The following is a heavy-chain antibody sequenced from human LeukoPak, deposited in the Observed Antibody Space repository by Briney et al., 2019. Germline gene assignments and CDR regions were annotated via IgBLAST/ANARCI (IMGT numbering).Heavy chain of an antibody. J-gene: IGHJ3*02. V-gene: IGHV4-34*01. Sequence: PSETLSLTCGVHGSSFSEYFWHWVRQSPREGLEWIGEIKHGGVTNYNPSLMGRVTISVDTSKNQFSLMLTSVTAADTAVYYCARGPHYYGDYIRWFPYAFHIWGRGTMVSVSS. CDR1: GSSFSEYF. CDR2: IKHGGVT. CDR3: ARGPHYYGDYIRWFPYAFHI. D-gene: IGHD4-17*01.